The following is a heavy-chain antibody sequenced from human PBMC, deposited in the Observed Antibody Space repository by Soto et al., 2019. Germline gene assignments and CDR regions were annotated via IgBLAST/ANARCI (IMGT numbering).Heavy chain of an antibody. CDR2: ISYDGSNK. D-gene: IGHD3-9*01. CDR3: ARDFAPSGLFILIHYYFYGMDV. V-gene: IGHV3-30-3*01. CDR1: GFTFSSYV. J-gene: IGHJ6*02. Sequence: PGGSLRLSCAASGFTFSSYVMHWVRQAPGKGLEWVAVISYDGSNKYYADSAKGRFTISRDNSKNTLYLQMNSLRAEDTAVYYCARDFAPSGLFILIHYYFYGMDVWGQGSTVPVSS.